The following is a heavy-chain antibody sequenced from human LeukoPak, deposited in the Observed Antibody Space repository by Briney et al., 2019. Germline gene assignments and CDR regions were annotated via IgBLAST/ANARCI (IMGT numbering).Heavy chain of an antibody. J-gene: IGHJ4*02. CDR3: ARDPIAAEDSSSWPNEGY. Sequence: GASVKVSCKASGYTFTGYYMHWVRQAPGQGLEWMGRINPNSGGTNYAQKFQGRVTMTRDTPISTAYMELSRLRSDDTAVYYCARDPIAAEDSSSWPNEGYWGQGTLVTVSS. CDR2: INPNSGGT. V-gene: IGHV1-2*06. D-gene: IGHD6-13*01. CDR1: GYTFTGYY.